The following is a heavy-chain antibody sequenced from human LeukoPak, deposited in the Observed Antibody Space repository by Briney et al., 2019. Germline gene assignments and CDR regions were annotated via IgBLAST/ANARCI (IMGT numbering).Heavy chain of an antibody. CDR1: GGSISGYY. CDR2: IYYSGST. J-gene: IGHJ6*03. V-gene: IGHV4-59*01. D-gene: IGHD5-18*01. CDR3: ARGGTAMGYYYYMDV. Sequence: SETLSLTCTVSGGSISGYYWSWIRQPPGKGLEWIGYIYYSGSTNYNPSLKSRVTISVDTSKNQFSLKLSSVTAADTAVYYCARGGTAMGYYYYMDVWGKGTTVTVSS.